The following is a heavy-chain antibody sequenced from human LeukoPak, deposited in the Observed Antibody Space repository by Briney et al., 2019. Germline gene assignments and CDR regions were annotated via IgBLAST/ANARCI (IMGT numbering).Heavy chain of an antibody. J-gene: IGHJ5*01. CDR3: ARRGSSNYEFDS. V-gene: IGHV4-59*02. CDR1: GGSVSSHF. D-gene: IGHD4-11*01. CDR2: IYYSGST. Sequence: SETLSLTCTVSGGSVSSHFWSWIRQPPGKGLEWIGYIYYSGSTNYNPSLKSRVTMSVDTSKNQFSLKLSSVTAADTAVYYCARRGSSNYEFDSWGQGTLVTVSS.